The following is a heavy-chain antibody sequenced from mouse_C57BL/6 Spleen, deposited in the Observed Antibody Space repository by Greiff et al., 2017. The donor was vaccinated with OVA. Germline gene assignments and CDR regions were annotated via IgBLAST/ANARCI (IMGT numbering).Heavy chain of an antibody. Sequence: VQLQQSGAELMKPGASVKLSCKATGYTFTGYWLEWVKQRPGHGLEWIGEILPGSGSTNYNEKFKGKATFTADTSSNTAYMQLSSLTTEDSAIYYCARSYYYGSSYDYAMDYWGQGTSVTVSS. J-gene: IGHJ4*01. CDR3: ARSYYYGSSYDYAMDY. D-gene: IGHD1-1*01. V-gene: IGHV1-9*01. CDR1: GYTFTGYW. CDR2: ILPGSGST.